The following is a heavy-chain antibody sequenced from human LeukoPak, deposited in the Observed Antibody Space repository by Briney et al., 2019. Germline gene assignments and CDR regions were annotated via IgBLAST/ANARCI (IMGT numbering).Heavy chain of an antibody. J-gene: IGHJ3*01. Sequence: GGSLRLSCAASGFTFSSYWMHWVRQAPGKGLVWVAVISYDGSDKHYADSVKGRFTISRDNSKNTLYLQMNSLRAEDTAIYYCAKSRWLLHTWYALDVWGQGTMVTVSS. V-gene: IGHV3-30*18. D-gene: IGHD5-24*01. CDR1: GFTFSSYW. CDR2: ISYDGSDK. CDR3: AKSRWLLHTWYALDV.